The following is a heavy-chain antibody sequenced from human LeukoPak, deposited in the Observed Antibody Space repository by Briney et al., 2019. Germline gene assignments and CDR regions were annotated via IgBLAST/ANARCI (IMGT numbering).Heavy chain of an antibody. CDR1: GFTFSSYE. Sequence: PGGSLRLSCAASGFTFSSYEMNWVRQAPGKGLEWVSYISSSGSTIYYADSVKGRFTISRDNAKNSLYLQMNSLRAEDTAVYYCARERNYYYDMDVWGQGTTVTVSS. CDR2: ISSSGSTI. CDR3: ARERNYYYDMDV. V-gene: IGHV3-48*03. J-gene: IGHJ6*02.